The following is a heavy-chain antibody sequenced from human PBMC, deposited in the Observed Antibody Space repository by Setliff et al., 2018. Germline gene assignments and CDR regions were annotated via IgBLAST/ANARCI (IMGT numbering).Heavy chain of an antibody. CDR3: TRSRGTTVYDY. J-gene: IGHJ4*02. V-gene: IGHV1-8*02. Sequence: GASVKVSCKASGYTFINYEINWVRQATGQGLEWMGGMNPNNGNTGYAQKFQGRVTMTRNTSISTAYMELSSLRADDTAVYYCTRSRGTTVYDYWGQGTLVTVSS. D-gene: IGHD1-7*01. CDR2: MNPNNGNT. CDR1: GYTFINYE.